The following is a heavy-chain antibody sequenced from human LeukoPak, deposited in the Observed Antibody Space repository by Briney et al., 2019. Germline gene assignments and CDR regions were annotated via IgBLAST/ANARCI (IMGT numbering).Heavy chain of an antibody. V-gene: IGHV3-7*01. CDR3: ARVRGYYYYYMDV. Sequence: GGSLRLSCAASGFTFSSYWMSWVRQAPGKGLEWVANIKQDGSEKYYVDSVKGRFTISRDNAKNSLYLQMNSLRAEDTAVYYCARVRGYYYYYMDVWGKGTTVTISS. CDR1: GFTFSSYW. J-gene: IGHJ6*03. CDR2: IKQDGSEK.